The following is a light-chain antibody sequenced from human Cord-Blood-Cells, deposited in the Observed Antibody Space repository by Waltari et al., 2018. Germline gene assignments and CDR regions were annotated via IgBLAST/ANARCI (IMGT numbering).Light chain of an antibody. J-gene: IGKJ2*01. V-gene: IGKV1-8*01. CDR2: AAS. Sequence: IRMTQSPSSFSASTGDRVTITCRAGQGISSYLAWYQQKPGKAPKLLIYAASTLQSGVPSRFSGSGSGTDFTLTISCLQSEDFATYYCQQYYSYPPYTFGQGTKLEIK. CDR3: QQYYSYPPYT. CDR1: QGISSY.